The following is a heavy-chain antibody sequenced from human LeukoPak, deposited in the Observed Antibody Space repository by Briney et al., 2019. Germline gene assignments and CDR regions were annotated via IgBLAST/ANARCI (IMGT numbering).Heavy chain of an antibody. CDR2: ISNSDSTI. D-gene: IGHD6-6*01. CDR3: AREPSSSRYFDY. Sequence: GGSLRLSCAASGFTFSDYYMSWIRQAPGKGLEWVSYISNSDSTIYYADSVKGRFTISRDNAENSLYLQMNSLRAEDTAVYYCAREPSSSRYFDYWGQGTLVTVSS. V-gene: IGHV3-11*01. J-gene: IGHJ4*02. CDR1: GFTFSDYY.